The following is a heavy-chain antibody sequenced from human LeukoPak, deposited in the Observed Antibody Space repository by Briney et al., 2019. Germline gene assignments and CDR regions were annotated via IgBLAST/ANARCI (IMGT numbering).Heavy chain of an antibody. Sequence: ASVKVSCKASGYTFTGYYMHWVRQAPGQGLEWMGWINPNSGGTNYAQKFQGWVTMTRDTSISTVYMELSSLRSEDTAAYYCAREFGYYDSSGYLNWFDPWGQGTLVTVSS. CDR1: GYTFTGYY. J-gene: IGHJ5*02. V-gene: IGHV1-2*04. CDR2: INPNSGGT. D-gene: IGHD3-22*01. CDR3: AREFGYYDSSGYLNWFDP.